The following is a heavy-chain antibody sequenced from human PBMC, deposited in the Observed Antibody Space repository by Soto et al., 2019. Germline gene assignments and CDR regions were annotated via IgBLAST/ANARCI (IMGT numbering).Heavy chain of an antibody. J-gene: IGHJ4*02. Sequence: SETLSLTCAVYGGSFRGYFWSWIRQPPGKGLEWIGEINHSGITSYSPALGSRVTTSVDTPKNQFSLRLRSVTAADTAIYYCARRFCSDSYCSYFDYWGRGTLVTVSS. CDR1: GGSFRGYF. CDR2: INHSGIT. D-gene: IGHD2-15*01. CDR3: ARRFCSDSYCSYFDY. V-gene: IGHV4-34*10.